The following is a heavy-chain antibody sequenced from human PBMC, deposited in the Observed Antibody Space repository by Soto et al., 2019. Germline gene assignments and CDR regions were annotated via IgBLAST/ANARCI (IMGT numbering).Heavy chain of an antibody. J-gene: IGHJ4*02. Sequence: QLVESGGGLVQPGGSLRLSCAASGFTFSRYWMSWVRQAPGKGLEWVANIKQDGSETYYVDSVKGRFTISRDNAKKALYLQMNSLRVEDTAIYYCAREHEWLIGPVVDIWGQGTLVTVSS. CDR2: IKQDGSET. V-gene: IGHV3-7*04. CDR1: GFTFSRYW. D-gene: IGHD2-15*01. CDR3: AREHEWLIGPVVDI.